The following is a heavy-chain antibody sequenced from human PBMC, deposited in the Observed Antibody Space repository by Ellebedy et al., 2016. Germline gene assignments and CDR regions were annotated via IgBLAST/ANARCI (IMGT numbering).Heavy chain of an antibody. V-gene: IGHV4-59*02. CDR3: ARGNLFDI. Sequence: SETLSLXCSVSGGSVSGHPWSWIRQPPGKKLEWIGNIYYSASTYYNPSLKSRVTISVDTSKNQFSLNLTSVTAADTAAYYCARGNLFDIWGQGTIVTVSS. CDR2: IYYSAST. J-gene: IGHJ3*02. CDR1: GGSVSGHP.